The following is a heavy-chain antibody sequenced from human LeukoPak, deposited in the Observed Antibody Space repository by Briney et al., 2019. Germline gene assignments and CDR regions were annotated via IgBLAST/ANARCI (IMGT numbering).Heavy chain of an antibody. V-gene: IGHV4-4*07. CDR3: ASQHPGAY. D-gene: IGHD2-2*01. CDR2: IYTSGST. Sequence: NPSETLSLTCTVSGGSISSYYWSWIRQPAGKGLGWIGRIYTSGSTYYNASLKSRVTISGDTSKKQFSLKLSSVTAADTAVYYCASQHPGAYWGQGTLVTVSS. J-gene: IGHJ4*02. CDR1: GGSISSYY.